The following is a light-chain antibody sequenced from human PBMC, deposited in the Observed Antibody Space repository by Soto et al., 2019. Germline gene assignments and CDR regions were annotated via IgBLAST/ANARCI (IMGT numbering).Light chain of an antibody. J-gene: IGKJ2*01. V-gene: IGKV3-15*01. CDR2: AAS. CDR3: QQYNNWPLYS. Sequence: EIVMTQSPGTLPVSPGERATLSCRASQGVGTNLAWYQQRPGQAPRLLIYAASTRATGIPARFSGRGSGTEFTLTISSLQSEDFALYFCQQYNNWPLYSFGQGTKLEIK. CDR1: QGVGTN.